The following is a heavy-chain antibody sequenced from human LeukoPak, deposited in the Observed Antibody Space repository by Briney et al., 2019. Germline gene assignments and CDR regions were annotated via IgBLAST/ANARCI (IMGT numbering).Heavy chain of an antibody. Sequence: GGSLKLSCAASGFTFSDYYMSWIRQAPGKGLEWVSYISSSGSTIYYADSVKGRFTISRDNAKNSLYLQMNSLRAEDTAVYYCARVGEGSYYYYYMDVWGKGTTVTVSS. CDR1: GFTFSDYY. J-gene: IGHJ6*03. D-gene: IGHD3-16*01. CDR2: ISSSGSTI. V-gene: IGHV3-11*04. CDR3: ARVGEGSYYYYYMDV.